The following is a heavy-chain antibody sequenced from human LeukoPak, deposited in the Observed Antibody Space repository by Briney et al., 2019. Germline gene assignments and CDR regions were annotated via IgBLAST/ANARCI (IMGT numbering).Heavy chain of an antibody. CDR2: IIPIFGTA. D-gene: IGHD2-21*02. CDR1: GGTFSSYA. CDR3: AREGGGDPFDY. Sequence: SVKVSCKASGGTFSSYAISWVRQAPGQGLEWMGGIIPIFGTANYARRFQGRVTITADKSTRTAYMELSSLRSEDTAVYYCAREGGGDPFDYWGQGTLVTVSS. V-gene: IGHV1-69*06. J-gene: IGHJ4*02.